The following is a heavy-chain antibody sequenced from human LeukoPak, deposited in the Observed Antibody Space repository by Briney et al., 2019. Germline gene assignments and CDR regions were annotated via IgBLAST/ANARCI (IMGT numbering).Heavy chain of an antibody. CDR3: ARGQLLDAFDI. Sequence: GGSLRLSCAASGFTFSSYSMNWVLQAPGKGLEWVSSISSSSSYIYYADSVKGRFTISRDNAKNSLYLQMDSLRAEDTAVYYCARGQLLDAFDIWGQGTMVTVSS. CDR1: GFTFSSYS. D-gene: IGHD2-2*01. CDR2: ISSSSSYI. J-gene: IGHJ3*02. V-gene: IGHV3-21*01.